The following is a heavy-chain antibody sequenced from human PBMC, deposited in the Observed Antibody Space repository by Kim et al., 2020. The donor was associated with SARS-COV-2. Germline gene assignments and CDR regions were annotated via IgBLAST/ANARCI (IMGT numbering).Heavy chain of an antibody. Sequence: SETLSLTCAVFGGSISSGDFYWGWIRQPPGKGLEWIGNIDYTGTTYYSPSLKSRVSMSVDSSKNQFSLRLTSLTAADTAGYYCARPYRRRGGGAWFDPWGQGTLVTVSS. CDR2: IDYTGTT. CDR3: ARPYRRRGGGAWFDP. J-gene: IGHJ5*02. V-gene: IGHV4-39*01. CDR1: GGSISSGDFY. D-gene: IGHD4-4*01.